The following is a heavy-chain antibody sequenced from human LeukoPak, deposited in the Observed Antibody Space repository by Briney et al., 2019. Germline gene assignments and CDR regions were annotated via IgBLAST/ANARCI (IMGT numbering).Heavy chain of an antibody. D-gene: IGHD3-10*01. CDR1: GGTISSYY. V-gene: IGHV4-4*07. Sequence: SETLSLTCTVSGGTISSYYWSWIRQPAGKGLEWIGRIYNSGSTNYNPSLKSRVTMSVDTSKNQFSLKLSSVTAADTAVYYCARDFPRNRITMVRDDAFDIWGQGTMVTVSS. CDR3: ARDFPRNRITMVRDDAFDI. CDR2: IYNSGST. J-gene: IGHJ3*02.